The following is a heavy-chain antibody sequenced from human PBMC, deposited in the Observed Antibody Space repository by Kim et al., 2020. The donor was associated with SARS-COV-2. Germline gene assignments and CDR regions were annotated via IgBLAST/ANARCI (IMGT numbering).Heavy chain of an antibody. V-gene: IGHV3-23*01. Sequence: GGSLRLSCAASGFTFSSRAMSWVRQAPGKGLEWLSSISASGGGTYYGDSLKGRFTISRDNSKNTLYLQVNSLRAEDTALYFCAKSGASGGSYWSFGDRWGQGTLVTVSS. CDR1: GFTFSSRA. J-gene: IGHJ5*02. CDR2: ISASGGGT. D-gene: IGHD1-26*01. CDR3: AKSGASGGSYWSFGDR.